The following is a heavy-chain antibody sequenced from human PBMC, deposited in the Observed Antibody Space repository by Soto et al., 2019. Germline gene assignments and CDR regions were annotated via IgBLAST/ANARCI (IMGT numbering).Heavy chain of an antibody. J-gene: IGHJ6*02. V-gene: IGHV1-18*03. CDR3: AREAVDAIEVVHYCYGMDV. Sequence: QVQLVQSGAEVKKPGASVKVSCKASGYTFTSYGISWVRQAPGQGLEWMGWISAYNGNTNYPQNLQGRVTMTTDTSTSTAYMVLRSLRSDDMSVYFCAREAVDAIEVVHYCYGMDVWCQGTTVSFSS. D-gene: IGHD2-8*01. CDR2: ISAYNGNT. CDR1: GYTFTSYG.